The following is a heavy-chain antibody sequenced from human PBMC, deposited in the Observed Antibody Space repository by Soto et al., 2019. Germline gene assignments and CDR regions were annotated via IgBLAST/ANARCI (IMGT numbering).Heavy chain of an antibody. D-gene: IGHD2-15*01. CDR3: ARHIHCSGGSCYPTGCFDP. J-gene: IGHJ5*02. V-gene: IGHV4-59*08. CDR2: IYYSGST. Sequence: SETLSLTCTAAGGSIGGYDGSWIRQPPGKGLEWIGYIYYSGSTNYNPSLRSRVTISVDTSKNQFSLKLSSVTAADTAVYYCARHIHCSGGSCYPTGCFDPWGQGTLVTVSS. CDR1: GGSIGGYD.